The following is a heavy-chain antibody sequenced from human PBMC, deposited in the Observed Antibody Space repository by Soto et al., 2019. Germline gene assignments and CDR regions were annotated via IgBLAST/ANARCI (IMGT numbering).Heavy chain of an antibody. Sequence: SETLSLTCTVSGGSVSSSHWSWIRQSPGKGLEWIGYVFYTGNTKYNPALKRRVTISVDTSKKQFSLKLSSVSAADTGLYYCARSYSGTFYGYDIWGQGILVTVSS. J-gene: IGHJ4*02. CDR2: VFYTGNT. CDR1: GGSVSSSH. V-gene: IGHV4-59*02. CDR3: ARSYSGTFYGYDI. D-gene: IGHD1-26*01.